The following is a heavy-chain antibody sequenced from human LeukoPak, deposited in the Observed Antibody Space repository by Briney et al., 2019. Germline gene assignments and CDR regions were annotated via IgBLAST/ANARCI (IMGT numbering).Heavy chain of an antibody. J-gene: IGHJ4*02. V-gene: IGHV4-31*03. CDR2: IYYIGST. Sequence: SETLSLTCTVSGDSISSGDYYWTWIRQHPGQGLEWIGCIYYIGSTYYNLSLKSRVIISADTSKNHFSLKLSSVTAADTAVYYCARVREATIAPFFDYWGQGILVTVSS. CDR3: ARVREATIAPFFDY. D-gene: IGHD6-13*01. CDR1: GDSISSGDYY.